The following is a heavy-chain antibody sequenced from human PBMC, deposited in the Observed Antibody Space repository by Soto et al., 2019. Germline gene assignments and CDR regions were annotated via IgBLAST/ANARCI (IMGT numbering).Heavy chain of an antibody. CDR3: ARSQGSSTSLELYYYYYYGMDV. CDR2: IIPIPGTA. D-gene: IGHD2-2*01. CDR1: GGTFGSYA. J-gene: IGHJ6*02. V-gene: IGHV1-69*01. Sequence: QVQLVQSGAEVKKPGSSVKVSCKASGGTFGSYAISWVRQAPGQGLEWMGGIIPIPGTANYSQKFQGRVPIAADESTSTAYMELSSLRSEDTAVYYCARSQGSSTSLELYYYYYYGMDVWGQGTTVTVSS.